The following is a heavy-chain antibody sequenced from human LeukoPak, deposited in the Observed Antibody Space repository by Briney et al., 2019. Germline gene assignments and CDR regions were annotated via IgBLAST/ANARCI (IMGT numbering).Heavy chain of an antibody. V-gene: IGHV3-30*02. D-gene: IGHD3-22*01. CDR2: MRSDGSTK. CDR3: AKGYDSSGYYLDQ. J-gene: IGHJ4*02. Sequence: GGSLRLSCAASGFSFSSYGMHWVRQAPGKGLEWVAYMRSDGSTKYYADSVKGRFTISRDNSRNTLYLQMNSLRPEDTAVYYCAKGYDSSGYYLDQWGQGTLVTVSP. CDR1: GFSFSSYG.